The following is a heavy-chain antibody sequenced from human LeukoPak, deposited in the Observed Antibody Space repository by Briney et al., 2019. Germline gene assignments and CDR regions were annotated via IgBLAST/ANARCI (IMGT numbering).Heavy chain of an antibody. CDR1: XFSFTNAW. Sequence: KPGGSLRLSCAASXFSFTNAWMNWVRQAPGKGLKWVGRIKSKSDYGTTDYAAPVKGRFTISRDDSKNTLYLQMNSLKTEDTAMYYCTRVTAYYDYGMDVWGQGTTVTVSS. CDR3: TRVTAYYDYGMDV. V-gene: IGHV3-15*01. D-gene: IGHD2-21*02. CDR2: IKSKSDYGTT. J-gene: IGHJ6*02.